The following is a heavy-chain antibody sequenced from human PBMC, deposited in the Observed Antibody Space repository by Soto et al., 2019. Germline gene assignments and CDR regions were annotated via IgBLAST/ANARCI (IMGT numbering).Heavy chain of an antibody. CDR1: GFTFSSYG. Sequence: QVQLVESGGGVVQPGRSLRLSCAASGFTFSSYGMHWVRQAPGKGLEWVAFISYDGSDKYYPESVKGRFTISRDNSKNTLYLQINSLRPEDTAVYACANRSGHNDPFDYWGQGTLVTVSS. CDR3: ANRSGHNDPFDY. D-gene: IGHD1-1*01. V-gene: IGHV3-30*18. CDR2: ISYDGSDK. J-gene: IGHJ4*02.